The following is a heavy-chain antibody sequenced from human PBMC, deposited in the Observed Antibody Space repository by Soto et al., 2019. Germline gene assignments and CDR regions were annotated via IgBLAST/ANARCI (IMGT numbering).Heavy chain of an antibody. CDR2: ISGSGGST. V-gene: IGHV3-23*01. Sequence: EVQLLESGGGLVQPGGSLRLSCAASGFTFSSYAMRWVSQAPVKGLEWVSAISGSGGSTYYADSVKGRFTISSDNSKNTLYLQMNSLRAEDTAVYYCARRGSGSYYDYWGQGTLVTVSS. CDR1: GFTFSSYA. D-gene: IGHD1-26*01. J-gene: IGHJ4*02. CDR3: ARRGSGSYYDY.